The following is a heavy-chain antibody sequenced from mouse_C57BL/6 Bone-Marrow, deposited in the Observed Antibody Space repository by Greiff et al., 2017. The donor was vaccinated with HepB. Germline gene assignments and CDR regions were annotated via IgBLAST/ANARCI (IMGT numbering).Heavy chain of an antibody. V-gene: IGHV1-55*01. Sequence: QVQLQQSGAELVKPGASVKMSCKASGYTFTSYWITWVKQRPGQGLEWIGDIYPGSGSTNYNEKFKSKATLTVDTSSSTAYMQLSSLTSEDSAVYYCARGGDGSSYVEWYFDVWGTGTTVTVSS. CDR3: ARGGDGSSYVEWYFDV. J-gene: IGHJ1*03. CDR1: GYTFTSYW. D-gene: IGHD1-1*01. CDR2: IYPGSGST.